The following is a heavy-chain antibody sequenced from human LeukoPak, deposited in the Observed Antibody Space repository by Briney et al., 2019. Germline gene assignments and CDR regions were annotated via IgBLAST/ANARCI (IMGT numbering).Heavy chain of an antibody. Sequence: ASVKVSCKASGYTFTGYYMHWVRQAPGQGLEWMGRINPNSGGTNYAQKFQGRVTMTRDTSISTAYMELSRLRSDDTAVYYCARGIAVAGTTPNFDYWGQGTLVTVS. CDR1: GYTFTGYY. J-gene: IGHJ4*02. D-gene: IGHD6-19*01. V-gene: IGHV1-2*06. CDR2: INPNSGGT. CDR3: ARGIAVAGTTPNFDY.